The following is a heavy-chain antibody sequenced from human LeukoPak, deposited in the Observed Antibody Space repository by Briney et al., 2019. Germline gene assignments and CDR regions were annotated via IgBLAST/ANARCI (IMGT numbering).Heavy chain of an antibody. CDR1: GFRFDDYG. V-gene: IGHV3-20*04. Sequence: GGSLRLSCAASGFRFDDYGMSWVRQAPGKGLEWVSGISWNGGRTGYADSVKGRFTISRDNAKNSLYLQVNSLRAEDTALYYCARYTRGLGYMDVWGKGTTVTISS. CDR3: ARYTRGLGYMDV. CDR2: ISWNGGRT. J-gene: IGHJ6*03. D-gene: IGHD2-15*01.